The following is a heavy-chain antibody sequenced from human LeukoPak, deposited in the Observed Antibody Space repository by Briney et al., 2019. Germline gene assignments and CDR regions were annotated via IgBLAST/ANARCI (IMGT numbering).Heavy chain of an antibody. CDR2: IYHSGST. CDR1: GYSISSGYY. CDR3: ARERPNSSGCPDY. V-gene: IGHV4-38-2*02. D-gene: IGHD6-19*01. Sequence: SETLSLTCTVSGYSISSGYYWGWIRQPPGKGLEWIGSIYHSGSTYYNPPLKSRVTISVDTSKNQFSLKLSSVTAADTAVYYCARERPNSSGCPDYWGQGTLVTVSS. J-gene: IGHJ4*02.